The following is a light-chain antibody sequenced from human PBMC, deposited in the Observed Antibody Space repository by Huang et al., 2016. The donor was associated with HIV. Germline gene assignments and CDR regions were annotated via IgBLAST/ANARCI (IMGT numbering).Light chain of an antibody. Sequence: DIQMTQSPSSLSASVGDRVTITCRASQSNSSYLHWYQQKPGKAPELLMYHASTLQSGVPSRFSGSGSGTDFTLTISTLQPEDFATYFCQQTHSTPYTFGQGTKLEIK. CDR2: HAS. CDR1: QSNSSY. V-gene: IGKV1-39*01. CDR3: QQTHSTPYT. J-gene: IGKJ2*01.